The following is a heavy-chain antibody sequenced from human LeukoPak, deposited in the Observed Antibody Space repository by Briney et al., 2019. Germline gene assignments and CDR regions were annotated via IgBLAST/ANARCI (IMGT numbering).Heavy chain of an antibody. Sequence: SQTLSLTCAISGDSVSSNSAAWNWIRQSPSRGLEWLGRTYYRSKWYNDYAVSVKSRITINPDTSKNQFSLQLNSVTPEDTAVYYCARDLGPWLRFRPQSSYYYMDVWGKGTTVTVSS. CDR3: ARDLGPWLRFRPQSSYYYMDV. D-gene: IGHD5-12*01. V-gene: IGHV6-1*01. CDR1: GDSVSSNSAA. CDR2: TYYRSKWYN. J-gene: IGHJ6*03.